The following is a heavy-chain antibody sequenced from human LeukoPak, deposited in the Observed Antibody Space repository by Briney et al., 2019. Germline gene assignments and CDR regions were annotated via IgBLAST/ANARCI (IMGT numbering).Heavy chain of an antibody. CDR3: ASSVYSGSPTKSFDY. CDR1: GFTVSSQY. J-gene: IGHJ4*02. CDR2: IHSGGVT. V-gene: IGHV3-53*01. Sequence: GGSLRLSCAASGFTVSSQYMNWVRQAPGKGLEWVSVIHSGGVTYYADSVKVRFTISRDNSKNILYLQMDSLRADDTAIYYCASSVYSGSPTKSFDYWGRGTLITVSS. D-gene: IGHD2-21*01.